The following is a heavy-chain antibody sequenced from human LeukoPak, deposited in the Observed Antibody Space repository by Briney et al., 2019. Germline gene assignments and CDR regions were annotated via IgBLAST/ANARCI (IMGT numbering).Heavy chain of an antibody. CDR2: IYYSGIT. CDR3: ARHLYSGYAGPYAFDI. V-gene: IGHV4-59*08. D-gene: IGHD5-12*01. CDR1: GGSISSSY. Sequence: SETLSLTCTVSGGSISSSYWSWIRQPPGKGLEWIGYIYYSGITKYNPSLKSRVTTSVDTSKNQFPLNLSSMTAADAAVYYCARHLYSGYAGPYAFDIWGQGTLVTVSS. J-gene: IGHJ3*02.